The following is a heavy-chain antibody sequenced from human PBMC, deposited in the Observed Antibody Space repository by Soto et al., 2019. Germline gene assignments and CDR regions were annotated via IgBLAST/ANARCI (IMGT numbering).Heavy chain of an antibody. J-gene: IGHJ3*02. CDR3: AKNYGNAFDI. D-gene: IGHD3-10*01. V-gene: IGHV4-59*01. Sequence: PSETLSLTCTVSGGSISSYYWSWIRQPPGKGLEWIGYFYYSGSTNYNPSLKSRVTISVDTSKNQFSLKLSSVTAADTAVYYCAKNYGNAFDIWGQGTMVTVS. CDR2: FYYSGST. CDR1: GGSISSYY.